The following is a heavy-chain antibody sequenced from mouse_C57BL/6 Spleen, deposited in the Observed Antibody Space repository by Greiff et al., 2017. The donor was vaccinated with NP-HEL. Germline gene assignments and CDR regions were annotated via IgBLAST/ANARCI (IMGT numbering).Heavy chain of an antibody. Sequence: EVQLKESGPELVKPGASVKLSCTASGYSFTGYYMHWVKQSHGKILDWIGYIYPYNGVSSYTQKFKGKATLTVDKSSSTAYMELRSLTSEDSAVYYSVRGCFDWECDVDYWGQGTTLTVSS. CDR1: GYSFTGYY. J-gene: IGHJ2*01. D-gene: IGHD4-1*01. V-gene: IGHV1-31*01. CDR3: VRGCFDWECDVDY. CDR2: IYPYNGVS.